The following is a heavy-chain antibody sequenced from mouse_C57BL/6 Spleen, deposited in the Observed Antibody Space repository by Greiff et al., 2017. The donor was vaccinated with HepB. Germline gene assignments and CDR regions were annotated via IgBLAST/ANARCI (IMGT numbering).Heavy chain of an antibody. Sequence: QVHVKQPGAELVKPGASVKLSCKASGYTFTSYWMHWVKQRPGQGLEWIGMIHPNSGSTNYNEKFKSKATLTVDKSSSTAYMQLSSLTSEDSAVYYCARWGDGYGFAYWGQGTLVTVSA. J-gene: IGHJ3*01. V-gene: IGHV1-64*01. D-gene: IGHD2-3*01. CDR1: GYTFTSYW. CDR3: ARWGDGYGFAY. CDR2: IHPNSGST.